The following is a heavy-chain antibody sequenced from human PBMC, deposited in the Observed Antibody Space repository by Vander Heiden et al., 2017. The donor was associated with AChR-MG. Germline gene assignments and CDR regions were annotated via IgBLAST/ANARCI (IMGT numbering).Heavy chain of an antibody. CDR1: GFSLRNSRIS. Sequence: QVTLKESGPVLVKPTETLTRTCTVSGFSLRNSRISVTWIRQPPGKGLEWLAHIFANDDKSHSTSLKSRLTISKDASNSQVVLTMTNMDPGDTATYFCARSYRSDYYFYYMDVWGTGTTVTVSS. V-gene: IGHV2-26*01. CDR3: ARSYRSDYYFYYMDV. J-gene: IGHJ6*03. D-gene: IGHD5-18*01. CDR2: IFANDDK.